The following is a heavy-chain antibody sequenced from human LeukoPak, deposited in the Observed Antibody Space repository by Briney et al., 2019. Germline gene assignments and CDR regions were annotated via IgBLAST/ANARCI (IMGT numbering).Heavy chain of an antibody. J-gene: IGHJ4*02. CDR1: GGSISSYY. V-gene: IGHV4-59*01. Sequence: SETLSLTRTVSGGSISSYYWSWIRQPPGKGLEWIGYIYYSGSTNYNPSLKSRVTISVDTSKNQFSLKLSSVTAADTAVYYCARDHGYYFDYWGQGTLVTVSS. CDR3: ARDHGYYFDY. CDR2: IYYSGST.